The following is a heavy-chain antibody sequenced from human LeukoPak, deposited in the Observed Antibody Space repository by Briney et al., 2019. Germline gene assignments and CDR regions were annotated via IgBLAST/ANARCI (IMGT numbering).Heavy chain of an antibody. J-gene: IGHJ6*02. D-gene: IGHD3-10*01. CDR3: ARNRDYYGSESYSLYNYYYYGMDV. CDR1: GFTVSSNY. Sequence: PGGSLRLSCAASGFTVSSNYMSWVRQAPGKGLEWVSVIYSGGSTYYADSVKGRFTISRGNSKNTLYLQMNNLRAEDTAVYYCARNRDYYGSESYSLYNYYYYGMDVWGQGATVIVSS. CDR2: IYSGGST. V-gene: IGHV3-53*01.